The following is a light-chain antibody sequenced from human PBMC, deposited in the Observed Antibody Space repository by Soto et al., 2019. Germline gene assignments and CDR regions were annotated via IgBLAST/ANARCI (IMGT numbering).Light chain of an antibody. CDR1: QSITNKY. CDR2: GAS. Sequence: EIVLTQSPDTLSLSPGERATFSCRATQSITNKYVAWYQQKAGQAPRLLIYGASKRATGIPDRFRGSGSGTDFTLSITRLEPEDFAVYYCYKYLDSPNTFGQGTNLEIK. V-gene: IGKV3-20*01. J-gene: IGKJ2*01. CDR3: YKYLDSPNT.